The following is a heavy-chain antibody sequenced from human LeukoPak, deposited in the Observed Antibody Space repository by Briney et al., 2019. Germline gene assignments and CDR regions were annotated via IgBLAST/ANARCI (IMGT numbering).Heavy chain of an antibody. CDR2: IIPIFGTA. V-gene: IGHV1-69*13. CDR3: ARLVATSD. J-gene: IGHJ4*02. CDR1: GGTLSSYA. D-gene: IGHD5-12*01. Sequence: SVKVSCKASGGTLSSYAISWVRQAPGHGLEWMGGIIPIFGTANYAQKFQGRVTITADESTSTAYMELSSLRSEDTAVYYCARLVATSDWGQGTLVTVSS.